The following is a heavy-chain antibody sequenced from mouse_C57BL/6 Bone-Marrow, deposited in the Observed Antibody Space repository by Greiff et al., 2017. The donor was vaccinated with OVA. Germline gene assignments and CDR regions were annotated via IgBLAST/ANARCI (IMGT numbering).Heavy chain of an antibody. CDR3: ARGLMVTTRDWYFDV. Sequence: DVMLVESGGGLVQSGRSLRLSCATSGFTFSDFYMEWVRHAPGKGLEWIAASRNKANDYTTEYSASVKGRFIVSRDTSQSILYLQMNALRAEDTAIYYCARGLMVTTRDWYFDVWGTGTTVTVSS. CDR2: SRNKANDYTT. CDR1: GFTFSDFY. J-gene: IGHJ1*03. D-gene: IGHD2-2*01. V-gene: IGHV7-1*01.